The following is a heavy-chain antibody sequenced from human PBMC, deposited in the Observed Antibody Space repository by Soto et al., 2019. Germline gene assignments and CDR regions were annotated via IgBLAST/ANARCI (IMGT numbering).Heavy chain of an antibody. J-gene: IGHJ4*02. Sequence: QVRLVESGGGAVQPGRSLKLSCATSGFSFRNYAMHWVRQAPGKGLEWVAFIWADGSRQDYADSVKGRFIISRDDSRNTLDLQMNSLRVEDTAVYYWASGGAAGWNLDYWGQGTLVTVPS. D-gene: IGHD2-21*01. CDR2: IWADGSRQ. CDR1: GFSFRNYA. V-gene: IGHV3-33*01. CDR3: ASGGAAGWNLDY.